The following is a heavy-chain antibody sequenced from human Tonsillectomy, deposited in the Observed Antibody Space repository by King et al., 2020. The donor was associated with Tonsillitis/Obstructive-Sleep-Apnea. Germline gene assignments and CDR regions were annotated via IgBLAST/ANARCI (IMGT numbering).Heavy chain of an antibody. V-gene: IGHV4-31*11. D-gene: IGHD4-17*01. CDR1: GGSIRSGSHF. CDR3: ARTGGDYGDYGSSLFDF. Sequence: QESGPGLVKPSQTLSLTCAVSGGSIRSGSHFWSWIRQHPGKGLEWIGAIHHSGSTYYNPSLKSRVTISVDTSKKQFSLKLSSVTAADTAVYYCARTGGDYGDYGSSLFDFWGQGTLVTVSS. CDR2: IHHSGST. J-gene: IGHJ4*02.